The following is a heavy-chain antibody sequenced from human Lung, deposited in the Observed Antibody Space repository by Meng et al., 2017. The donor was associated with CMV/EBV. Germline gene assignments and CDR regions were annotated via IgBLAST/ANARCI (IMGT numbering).Heavy chain of an antibody. CDR2: IYYSGSA. CDR3: TRETGETFWSGSHDS. J-gene: IGHJ4*02. D-gene: IGHD3-3*01. V-gene: IGHV4-59*01. Sequence: SXTLSLXCTISGGSISSYYWSWIRQPPGKGLEWIGNIYYSGSANYNPSLKSPVTMSVDTSKNQFSLKLSSVTAADTAVYYCTRETGETFWSGSHDSWGQGXLVTVSS. CDR1: GGSISSYY.